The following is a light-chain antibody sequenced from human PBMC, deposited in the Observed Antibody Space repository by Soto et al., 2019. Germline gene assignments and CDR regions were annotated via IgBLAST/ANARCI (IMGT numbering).Light chain of an antibody. CDR3: QQYHTYSYT. CDR1: QNIGNL. Sequence: DIQMTQAPSTLSASVGDRVIITCRASQNIGNLLAWYQQKPGKAPKLLIYKASSLENMVPSRFSGSGSGTAFTLSIGGLQPDDFATYYCQQYHTYSYTFGQGNKVDIK. J-gene: IGKJ2*01. V-gene: IGKV1-5*03. CDR2: KAS.